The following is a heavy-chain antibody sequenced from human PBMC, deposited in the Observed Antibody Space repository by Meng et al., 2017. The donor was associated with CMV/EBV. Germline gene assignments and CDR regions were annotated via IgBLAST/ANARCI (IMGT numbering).Heavy chain of an antibody. V-gene: IGHV4-59*01. Sequence: SETLSLTCTVSGGSISSYYWSWIRQPPGKGLEWIGYIYYSGSTNYNPSLKSRVTLSVDTSKNQFSLKLSSVTAADTAVYYCAREYDFWSGKGWFDPWGQGTLVTVSS. CDR3: AREYDFWSGKGWFDP. CDR2: IYYSGST. J-gene: IGHJ5*02. D-gene: IGHD3-3*01. CDR1: GGSISSYY.